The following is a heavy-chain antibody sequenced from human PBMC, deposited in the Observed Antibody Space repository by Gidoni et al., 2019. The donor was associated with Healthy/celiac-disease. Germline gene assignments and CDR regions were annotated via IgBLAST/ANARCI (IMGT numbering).Heavy chain of an antibody. CDR1: GGSISSYA. D-gene: IGHD5-18*01. V-gene: IGHV4-59*01. CDR3: ARGGELFGEYSYLTPFDY. Sequence: QVQLQESGTALVKPSETLPLPCTVSGGSISSYAWSWIRQPPGKGLEWIGYIYYSGSTNYNPSLKSRVTISVDTSKNQFSLKLSSVTAADTAVYYCARGGELFGEYSYLTPFDYWGQGTLVTVSS. CDR2: IYYSGST. J-gene: IGHJ4*02.